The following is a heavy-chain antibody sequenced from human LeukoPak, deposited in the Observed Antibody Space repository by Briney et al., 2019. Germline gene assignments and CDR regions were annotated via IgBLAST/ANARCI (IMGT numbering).Heavy chain of an antibody. CDR3: ARGRTTVTYFDY. J-gene: IGHJ4*02. CDR1: GYTFSAYY. D-gene: IGHD4-17*01. V-gene: IGHV1-2*02. Sequence: GASVKVSCKASGYTFSAYYLHWVRQAPGQGLEWMGWINPRNGGTKFAPKFQGRVTMTRDTSISTVHMELSSLRSDDTAVYYCARGRTTVTYFDYWGQGTLVTVSS. CDR2: INPRNGGT.